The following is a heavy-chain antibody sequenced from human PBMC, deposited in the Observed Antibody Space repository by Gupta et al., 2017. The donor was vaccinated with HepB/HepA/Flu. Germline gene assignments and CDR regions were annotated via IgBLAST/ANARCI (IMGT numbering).Heavy chain of an antibody. CDR2: IIPSGGST. J-gene: IGHJ5*01. CDR1: GYTFSNFY. D-gene: IGHD5-12*01. CDR3: ARARSGEGGYFDS. V-gene: IGHV1-46*01. Sequence: QVQLVPSGAEAKKPGSSVKVSCKASGYTFSNFYLHWVRQAPGQGLEWMGIIIPSGGSTTYAQKFQGRVTMTRDTSTSTVYMELRSLRSEDTAVYYCARARSGEGGYFDSWGQGTLVTVSS.